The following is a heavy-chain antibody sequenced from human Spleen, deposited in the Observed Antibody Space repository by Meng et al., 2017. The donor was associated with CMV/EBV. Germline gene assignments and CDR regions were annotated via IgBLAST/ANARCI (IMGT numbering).Heavy chain of an antibody. Sequence: FSDYYMSWIRQAPGKGLEWVSYISSGGSTIYYADSEKGRFTISRDNAENSLYLQINSLRAEDTAVYYCARAGVCSRCPKDSYYGMDVWGQGTTVTVSS. D-gene: IGHD2-2*01. V-gene: IGHV3-11*01. CDR1: FSDYY. J-gene: IGHJ6*02. CDR2: ISSGGSTI. CDR3: ARAGVCSRCPKDSYYGMDV.